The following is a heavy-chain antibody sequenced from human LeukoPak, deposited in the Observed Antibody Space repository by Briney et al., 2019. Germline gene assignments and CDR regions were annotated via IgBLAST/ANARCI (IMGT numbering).Heavy chain of an antibody. Sequence: PSETLSLTCTVSGGSISSYYWSWIRQPPGKGLEWIGYIYYTGNTNHNPSLKSRVTISVDTSKNQFSLNLSSVTAADTAIYYCARLGGATSPFGYWGQGTLVTVSS. J-gene: IGHJ4*02. CDR3: ARLGGATSPFGY. CDR1: GGSISSYY. D-gene: IGHD1-26*01. CDR2: IYYTGNT. V-gene: IGHV4-59*08.